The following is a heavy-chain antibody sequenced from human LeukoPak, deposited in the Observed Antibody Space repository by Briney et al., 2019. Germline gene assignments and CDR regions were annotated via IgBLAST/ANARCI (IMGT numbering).Heavy chain of an antibody. CDR3: ARDSEYGSGSYYNGAFDI. CDR2: IYYTGST. J-gene: IGHJ3*02. V-gene: IGHV4-59*01. Sequence: SETLSLTCTVSGGSISTYYWSWIRQPPGKGLEWIGYIYYTGSTNYNPSLKSRVTISVDTSKNQFSLKLSSMTAADTAVYYCARDSEYGSGSYYNGAFDIWGQGTMVTVSS. D-gene: IGHD3-10*01. CDR1: GGSISTYY.